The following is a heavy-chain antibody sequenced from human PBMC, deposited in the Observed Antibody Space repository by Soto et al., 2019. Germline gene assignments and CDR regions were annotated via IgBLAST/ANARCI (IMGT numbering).Heavy chain of an antibody. CDR3: ARDSSPAKEQMGYYYYGVDV. CDR1: GGSISSYY. D-gene: IGHD6-13*01. CDR2: IYSSGST. J-gene: IGHJ6*02. V-gene: IGHV4-4*07. Sequence: XETLALTFTVSGGSISSYYWSWIRQPAGKGLEWIGRIYSSGSTNYNASLKSRVTLSVDMSNNQFSLKLSSVTAADTAVYYCARDSSPAKEQMGYYYYGVDVWGQGTTVTVSS.